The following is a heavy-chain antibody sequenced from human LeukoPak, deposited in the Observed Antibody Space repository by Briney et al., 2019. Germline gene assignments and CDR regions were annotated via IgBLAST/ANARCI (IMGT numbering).Heavy chain of an antibody. Sequence: GGSLRLSCAASGFTFSGYAMSWVRQAPGKGLEWVSAISGSGGSTYYADSVKGRFTISRDNSKNTLYLQMNSLRAEDTAVSYCAKVAITMVRGVISTIDYWGQGTLVTVSS. CDR2: ISGSGGST. J-gene: IGHJ4*02. D-gene: IGHD3-10*01. CDR3: AKVAITMVRGVISTIDY. CDR1: GFTFSGYA. V-gene: IGHV3-23*01.